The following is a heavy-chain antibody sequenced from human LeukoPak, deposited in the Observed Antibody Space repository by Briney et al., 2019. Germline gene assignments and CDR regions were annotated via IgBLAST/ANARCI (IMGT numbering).Heavy chain of an antibody. CDR3: ATNLRRYSSGWYPGDFDD. CDR2: IIPIFGTA. Sequence: GASVTVSCKASGGTFSSYAISWVRQAPGQGLEWMGGIIPIFGTANYAQKFQGRVTITADKSTSTAYMELSSLRSEDTAVYYCATNLRRYSSGWYPGDFDDWGQGTLVTVSS. V-gene: IGHV1-69*06. CDR1: GGTFSSYA. J-gene: IGHJ4*02. D-gene: IGHD6-19*01.